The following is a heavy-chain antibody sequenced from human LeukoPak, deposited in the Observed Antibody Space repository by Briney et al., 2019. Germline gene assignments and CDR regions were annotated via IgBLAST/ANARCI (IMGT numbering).Heavy chain of an antibody. CDR2: IDWDDDK. D-gene: IGHD6-6*01. Sequence: ESGPTLVHPTPTLTLTCTFSGFSLSTSGMGVSWIRQPPGKALEWLARIDWDDDKYYSTSLKTRLTISKDTSKNQVVLTMTNMDPVDTATYYCARCLEYGDWFDPWGQGTLVTVSS. CDR3: ARCLEYGDWFDP. J-gene: IGHJ5*02. V-gene: IGHV2-70*11. CDR1: GFSLSTSGMG.